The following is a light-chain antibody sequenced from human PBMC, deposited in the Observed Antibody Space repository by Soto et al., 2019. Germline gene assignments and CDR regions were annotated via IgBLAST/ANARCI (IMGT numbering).Light chain of an antibody. CDR3: SAYVDSDAVI. CDR1: AGEPFKY. J-gene: IGLJ2*01. Sequence: QSVLTQPASVSGSPGQSITISCAGEPFKYVSWYQQPPGKAPKLIIYNIRGRPSGVSSRFSGSQSGNTASLAISGLRAEDEADYFCSAYVDSDAVIFGRGTKLTVL. CDR2: NIR. V-gene: IGLV2-14*01.